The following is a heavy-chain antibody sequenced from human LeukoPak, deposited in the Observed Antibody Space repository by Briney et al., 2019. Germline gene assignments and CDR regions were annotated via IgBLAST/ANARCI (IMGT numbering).Heavy chain of an antibody. CDR2: IYYSGST. J-gene: IGHJ2*01. CDR3: ARGLGGGNSVYFDL. D-gene: IGHD4-23*01. CDR1: GGSISSYY. Sequence: PSETLSLTCTVSGGSISSYYWSWIRQPPGKGLEWIGYIYYSGSTNYNPSLQSRVTISVDTSKNQFSLKLSSVTAADTAVYYCARGLGGGNSVYFDLWGRGTLVTVSS. V-gene: IGHV4-59*12.